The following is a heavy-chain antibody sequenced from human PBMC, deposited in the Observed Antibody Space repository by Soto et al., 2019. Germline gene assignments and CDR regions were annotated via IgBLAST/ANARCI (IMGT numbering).Heavy chain of an antibody. J-gene: IGHJ4*02. CDR2: IIPLFGTA. D-gene: IGHD3-22*01. CDR1: GGTFSTYA. CDR3: ARGVQYDSSGYHYFY. Sequence: SVKVSCKASGGTFSTYAIDWVRQAPGQGLEWMGGIIPLFGTAKYAQNFQGRITITADESTNTAYMELRSLRSQDTAVYYCARGVQYDSSGYHYFYWGQGNLVTVSS. V-gene: IGHV1-69*13.